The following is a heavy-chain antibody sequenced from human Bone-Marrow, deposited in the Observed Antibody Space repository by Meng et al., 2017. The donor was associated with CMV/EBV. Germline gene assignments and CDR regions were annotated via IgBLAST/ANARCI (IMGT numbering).Heavy chain of an antibody. CDR2: ISAYNGNT. V-gene: IGHV1-18*01. J-gene: IGHJ3*02. CDR3: ARDFHCSSTSCYTREAFDI. CDR1: GYTFTSYG. Sequence: ASVKVSCKASGYTFTSYGISWVRQAPGQGLEWMGWISAYNGNTNYAQKLQGRVTMTTDTSTSTAYIELRSLRSDDTAVYYCARDFHCSSTSCYTREAFDIWGQGTMVTVSS. D-gene: IGHD2-2*02.